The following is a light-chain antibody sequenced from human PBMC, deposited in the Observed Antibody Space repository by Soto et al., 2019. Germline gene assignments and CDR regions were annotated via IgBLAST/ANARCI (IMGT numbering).Light chain of an antibody. CDR2: DTS. J-gene: IGLJ1*01. V-gene: IGLV7-46*01. CDR3: LLIYPGVGEV. CDR1: TGAVTSGHY. Sequence: QTVVTQEPSLTVSPGGTVTLTCGSSTGAVTSGHYPHWFQQKSGQVPRTLIYDTSNRHSWTPARFSGSLLGGKAALTLSDAQPEDEADYYCLLIYPGVGEVFGTGTKLTVL.